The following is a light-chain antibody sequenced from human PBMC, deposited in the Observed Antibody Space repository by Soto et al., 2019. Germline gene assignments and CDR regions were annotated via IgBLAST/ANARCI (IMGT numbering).Light chain of an antibody. CDR2: EVS. CDR1: SSDVGGYNY. V-gene: IGLV2-14*01. J-gene: IGLJ1*01. CDR3: SSYTSSSTQV. Sequence: QSALTQPASVSGSPGQSITISCTGTSSDVGGYNYVSWYQQHPGKAPKLMIYEVSYRPSGVSNRFSGSKSGNTASLTISGLQAEDEADYYCSSYTSSSTQVFGNGTKVTVL.